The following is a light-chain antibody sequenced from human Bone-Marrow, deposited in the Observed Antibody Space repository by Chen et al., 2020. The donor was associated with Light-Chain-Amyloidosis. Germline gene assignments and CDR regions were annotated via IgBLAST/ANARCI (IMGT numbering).Light chain of an antibody. V-gene: IGLV2-14*01. Sequence: QSVPTQPAPVSGFPGQYTTNSCTGTTSDVGGYNYVSWYQQYPGKAPKLMISGVSDRPSGVSNRFSGSKSGNTASLTISGLQAEDEADYYCSSYTSIGKVVFGGGTTVTVL. CDR2: GVS. CDR1: TSDVGGYNY. J-gene: IGLJ2*01. CDR3: SSYTSIGKVV.